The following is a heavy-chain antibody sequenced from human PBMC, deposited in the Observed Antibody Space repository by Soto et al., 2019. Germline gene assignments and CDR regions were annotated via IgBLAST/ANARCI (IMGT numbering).Heavy chain of an antibody. D-gene: IGHD3-3*01. CDR1: GFTFSSYA. Sequence: EVQLLESGGGLVQPGGSLRLSCAASGFTFSSYAMSWVRQAPGKGLEWVSAISGSGGSTYYADSVKGRFTISRDNSKNTLYLQMNSLRAEDTAVYYCAKGLEEGAYYDFWSSFDYWGQGTLVTVSS. V-gene: IGHV3-23*01. CDR2: ISGSGGST. J-gene: IGHJ4*02. CDR3: AKGLEEGAYYDFWSSFDY.